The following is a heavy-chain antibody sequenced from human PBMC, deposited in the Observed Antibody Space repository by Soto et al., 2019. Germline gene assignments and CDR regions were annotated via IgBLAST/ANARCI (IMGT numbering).Heavy chain of an antibody. J-gene: IGHJ4*02. CDR2: IIPILGIA. Sequence: QVQLVQSGAEVKKPGSSVKVSCKASGGTFSSYTISWVRQAPGQGLEWMGRIIPILGIANYAQKYQGRVTITADKSTRXAYKELSRLRSADTAVYYCASRQGGPDTATLWVDYWGQGTLVTVSS. V-gene: IGHV1-69*02. CDR3: ASRQGGPDTATLWVDY. CDR1: GGTFSSYT. D-gene: IGHD2-15*01.